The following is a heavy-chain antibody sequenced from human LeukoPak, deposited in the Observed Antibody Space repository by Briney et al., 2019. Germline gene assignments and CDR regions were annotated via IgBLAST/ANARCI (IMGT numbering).Heavy chain of an antibody. Sequence: GGSLRLSCAASGFTFDDYAMHWVRQAPGKGLEWVSGISWNSGSIGYADSVKGRFTISRDNAKNLLYLQMNSLRAEDTALYYCAKEDYAIAFDIWGQGTMVTVSS. CDR2: ISWNSGSI. D-gene: IGHD4-17*01. CDR3: AKEDYAIAFDI. CDR1: GFTFDDYA. V-gene: IGHV3-9*01. J-gene: IGHJ3*02.